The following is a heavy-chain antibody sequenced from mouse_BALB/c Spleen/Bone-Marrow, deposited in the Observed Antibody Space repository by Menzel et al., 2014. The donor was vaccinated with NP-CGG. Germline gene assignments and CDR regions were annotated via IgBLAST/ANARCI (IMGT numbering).Heavy chain of an antibody. CDR3: ARGGYGSSYYFDY. D-gene: IGHD1-1*01. CDR2: INPDSSTI. CDR1: GFDFSRYW. Sequence: EVQRVESGGGLVQPGGSLKLSCAASGFDFSRYWMSWVRQAPGKGLEWIGEINPDSSTINYTPSLKDKFILSRDNAKNTLCLQMSKVRSEDTALYYCARGGYGSSYYFDYWGQGSTLTVSS. J-gene: IGHJ2*01. V-gene: IGHV4-1*02.